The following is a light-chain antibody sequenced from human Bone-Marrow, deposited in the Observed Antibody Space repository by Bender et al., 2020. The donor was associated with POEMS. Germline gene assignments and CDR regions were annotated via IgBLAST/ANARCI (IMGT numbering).Light chain of an antibody. Sequence: SYELTQPPSVSVSPGQTASITCSGDKLGDKYASWYQLKPGQSPVLVIYQDTKRPSGIPERFSGSNSGNTATLTISGTQAMDEADYYCQAWNSSTNYVFGTGTKVTVL. CDR2: QDT. V-gene: IGLV3-1*01. J-gene: IGLJ1*01. CDR3: QAWNSSTNYV. CDR1: KLGDKY.